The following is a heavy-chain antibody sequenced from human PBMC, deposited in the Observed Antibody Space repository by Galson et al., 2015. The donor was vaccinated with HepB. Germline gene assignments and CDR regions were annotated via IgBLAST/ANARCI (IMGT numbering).Heavy chain of an antibody. CDR1: GYTFTDYY. J-gene: IGHJ4*02. D-gene: IGHD6-19*01. CDR2: TNPNSGGA. Sequence: SVKVSCKASGYTFTDYYIHWVRQAPGQGFEWMGWTNPNSGGANYAQKFRGLVTMTSDTSINTAYMVLERLQSDDTAHYYCARGHRGLAVVGIDFWGQGTLITVSS. V-gene: IGHV1-2*04. CDR3: ARGHRGLAVVGIDF.